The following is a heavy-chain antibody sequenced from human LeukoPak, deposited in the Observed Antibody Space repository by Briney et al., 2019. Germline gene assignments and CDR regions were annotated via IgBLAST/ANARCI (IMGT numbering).Heavy chain of an antibody. Sequence: PGRSLRLSCADSGFTFDDYAMHWVRQAPGKGLEWVSGISWNSGSIGYADSVKGRFTISRDNAKNSLYLQMNSLRAEDTALYYCAKDRADSSGYYYDYWGQGTLVTVSS. CDR2: ISWNSGSI. V-gene: IGHV3-9*01. J-gene: IGHJ4*02. CDR1: GFTFDDYA. D-gene: IGHD3-22*01. CDR3: AKDRADSSGYYYDY.